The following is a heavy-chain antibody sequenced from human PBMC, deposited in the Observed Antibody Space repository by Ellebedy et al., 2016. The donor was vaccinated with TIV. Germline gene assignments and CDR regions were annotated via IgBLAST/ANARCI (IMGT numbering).Heavy chain of an antibody. CDR2: IYYSGST. CDR1: GGSFSGYY. J-gene: IGHJ4*02. V-gene: IGHV4-34*09. CDR3: ASGPTWYVDY. Sequence: SETLSLTCAVYGGSFSGYYWSWIRQPPGKGLEWIGSIYYSGSTYYNPSLKRRVAISVDTSKNQFSLKLSSVTAADTAVYYCASGPTWYVDYWGQGTLVTVSS.